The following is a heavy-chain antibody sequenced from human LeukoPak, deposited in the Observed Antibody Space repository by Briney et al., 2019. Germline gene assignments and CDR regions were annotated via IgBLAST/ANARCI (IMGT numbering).Heavy chain of an antibody. V-gene: IGHV3-7*03. Sequence: GGSLRLSCVDSGFTFRSYWMSWVRQAPGKGLEWVDNIKQDGSGKYYVDSVKGRFTISRDNAKNSLYLQMNSLRAEDMALYYCAKGIFGVVRYPFDYWGQGTLVTVSS. CDR1: GFTFRSYW. J-gene: IGHJ4*02. CDR2: IKQDGSGK. D-gene: IGHD3-3*01. CDR3: AKGIFGVVRYPFDY.